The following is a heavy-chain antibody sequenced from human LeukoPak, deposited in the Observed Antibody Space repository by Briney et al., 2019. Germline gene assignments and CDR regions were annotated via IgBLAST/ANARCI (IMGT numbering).Heavy chain of an antibody. CDR2: MNPNSGNT. Sequence: ASVKVSCKASGYTFTSYDINWVRQATGQGLEWMGWMNPNSGNTGYAQKFQGRVTMTRNTSISTAYMELSSLRSEDTAVYYCARGLYGSGSYAFDYWGQGTLVTVSS. V-gene: IGHV1-8*01. D-gene: IGHD3-10*01. J-gene: IGHJ4*02. CDR3: ARGLYGSGSYAFDY. CDR1: GYTFTSYD.